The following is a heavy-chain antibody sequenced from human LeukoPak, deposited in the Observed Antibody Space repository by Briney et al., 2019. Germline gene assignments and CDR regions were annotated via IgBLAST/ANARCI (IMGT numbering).Heavy chain of an antibody. Sequence: GGSLRLSCAASGFTFRSYAMSWVRQAPGKGLEWVSAISGSGGSTYYADSVRGRFTISRDNSKNTLYLHMKSLRAEDTALYYCARNYYEPTYDYYFDCWGQGTLVIVSS. CDR1: GFTFRSYA. V-gene: IGHV3-23*01. CDR3: ARNYYEPTYDYYFDC. J-gene: IGHJ4*02. CDR2: ISGSGGST. D-gene: IGHD1-26*01.